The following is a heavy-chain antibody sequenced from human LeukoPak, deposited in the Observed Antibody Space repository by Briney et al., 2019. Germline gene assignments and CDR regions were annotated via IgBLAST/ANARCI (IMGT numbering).Heavy chain of an antibody. CDR2: LSGSGATT. D-gene: IGHD1-26*01. V-gene: IGHV3-23*01. J-gene: IGHJ4*02. CDR3: AKPWSTTNVVATAFDS. CDR1: GFTFSNYA. Sequence: PGGSLTLSCAASGFTFSNYAMSWVRQAPGKGLEWVSALSGSGATTYYADSVKGRFTISRDNSQNTLYLQMNSLRAEDTAVYYCAKPWSTTNVVATAFDSWGQGTLVTVSS.